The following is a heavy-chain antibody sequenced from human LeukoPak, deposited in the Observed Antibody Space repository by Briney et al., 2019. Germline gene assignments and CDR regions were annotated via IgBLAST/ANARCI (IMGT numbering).Heavy chain of an antibody. CDR1: GFTFSNAW. D-gene: IGHD3-16*01. CDR2: IKSKTDGGTT. V-gene: IGHV3-15*01. Sequence: PGGSLRLSCAASGFTFSNAWMSWVRQAPGKGLEWVGRIKSKTDGGTTDYAAPVKGRFTISRDDSKNTLYPQMNSLKTEDTAVYYCTTDYEGKFDYYGMDVWGQGTTVTVSS. CDR3: TTDYEGKFDYYGMDV. J-gene: IGHJ6*02.